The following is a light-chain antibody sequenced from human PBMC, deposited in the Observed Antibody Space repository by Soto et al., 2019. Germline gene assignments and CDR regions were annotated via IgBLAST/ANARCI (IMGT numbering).Light chain of an antibody. CDR1: QSVSSN. V-gene: IGKV3D-15*01. CDR2: GAS. CDR3: QQYNGWPTRYT. Sequence: EIVMTQSPATLSVSPGEGATLSCRASQSVSSNLAWYQQKPGQAPRLLIYGASTRAAGIPARFSGSGSGTEFTLTVNSLQSEDFAVYFCQQYNGWPTRYTFGQGTKLEIK. J-gene: IGKJ2*01.